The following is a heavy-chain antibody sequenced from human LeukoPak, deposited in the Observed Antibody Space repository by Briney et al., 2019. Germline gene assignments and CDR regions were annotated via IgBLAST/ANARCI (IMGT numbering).Heavy chain of an antibody. Sequence: TLSLTCTVSGGSISNGGYYWSRIRQLPGKGLEWIGYIYYNGHTYYNPSLKSRVVISVDTSKNQFSLKLSSVTAADTAVYYCANYASGTYRFDPWGQGTLVTVSS. CDR3: ANYASGTYRFDP. D-gene: IGHD3-10*01. CDR1: GGSISNGGYY. CDR2: IYYNGHT. J-gene: IGHJ5*02. V-gene: IGHV4-31*03.